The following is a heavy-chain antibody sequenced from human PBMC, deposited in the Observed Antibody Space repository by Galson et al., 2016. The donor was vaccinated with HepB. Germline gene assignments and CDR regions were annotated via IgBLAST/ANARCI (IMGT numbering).Heavy chain of an antibody. CDR1: GFGFSDYF. D-gene: IGHD3-22*01. CDR3: AREVLFSSGYYDVFDL. V-gene: IGHV3-11*01. CDR2: ISDTGRSR. Sequence: SLRLSCAASGFGFSDYFLSWIRQVPGRGLEWVSFISDTGRSRLYADSLKGRFTISRDTAKNSVYLQLNGLRVEDTAVYYCAREVLFSSGYYDVFDLWGQGTMVTVSP. J-gene: IGHJ3*01.